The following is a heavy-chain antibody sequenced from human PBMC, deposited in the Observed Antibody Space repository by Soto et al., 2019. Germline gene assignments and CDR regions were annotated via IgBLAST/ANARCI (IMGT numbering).Heavy chain of an antibody. CDR1: GFTFSSYG. CDR2: IWYDGSNK. V-gene: IGHV3-33*01. CDR3: ARDESVAYYFDY. J-gene: IGHJ4*02. D-gene: IGHD2-21*01. Sequence: GGSLRLSCAASGFTFSSYGMHWVRQAPGKGLEWVAVIWYDGSNKYYADSVKGRFTISRDNSKNTLYLQMNSLRAEDTAVYYCARDESVAYYFDYSGQGILVTVSS.